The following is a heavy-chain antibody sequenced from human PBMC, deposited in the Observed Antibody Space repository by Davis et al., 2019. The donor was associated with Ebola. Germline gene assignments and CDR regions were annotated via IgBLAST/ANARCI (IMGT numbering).Heavy chain of an antibody. J-gene: IGHJ4*02. CDR2: IKQDGSEK. V-gene: IGHV3-7*01. D-gene: IGHD2-2*01. CDR1: GFTSSSYW. Sequence: GESLKISCAASGFTSSSYWMTWVRQAPGKGLEWVASIKQDGSEKYYVDSVKGRFTISRDNAKNTLYLQMNSLRDEDTAVYYCARGTHYAHDYWGQGTLVTVSS. CDR3: ARGTHYAHDY.